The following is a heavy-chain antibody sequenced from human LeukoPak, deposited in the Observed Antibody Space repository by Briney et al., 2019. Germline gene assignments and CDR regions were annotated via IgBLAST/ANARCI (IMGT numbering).Heavy chain of an antibody. CDR3: AKDDSSSWYTLHDY. D-gene: IGHD6-13*01. J-gene: IGHJ4*02. CDR2: ISYDGSNK. CDR1: GFTFSSYG. Sequence: GRSLRLSCAASGFTFSSYGMHWVRQAPGKGLEWVAVISYDGSNKYYADSVKGRFTISRDNSRNTLYLQMNSLRAEDTAVYYCAKDDSSSWYTLHDYWGQGTLVTASS. V-gene: IGHV3-30*18.